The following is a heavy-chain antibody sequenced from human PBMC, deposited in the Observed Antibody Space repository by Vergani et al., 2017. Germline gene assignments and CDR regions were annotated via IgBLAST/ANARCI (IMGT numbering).Heavy chain of an antibody. CDR3: AKDIDGSGSYPDY. CDR2: ISWNSGSI. D-gene: IGHD3-10*01. CDR1: GFTFDDYA. Sequence: EVQLVESGGGLVQPGRSLRLSCAASGFTFDDYAMHWVRQAPGKGLEWVSGISWNSGSIGYADSVKGRFPISRDNAKNSLYLQMNSLRAEDTALYYCAKDIDGSGSYPDYWGQGTLVTVSS. V-gene: IGHV3-9*01. J-gene: IGHJ4*02.